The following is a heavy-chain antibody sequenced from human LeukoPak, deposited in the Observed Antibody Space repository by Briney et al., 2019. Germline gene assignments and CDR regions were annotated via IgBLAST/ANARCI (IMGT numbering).Heavy chain of an antibody. CDR2: IYYTGNT. CDR1: GGAISYYY. Sequence: SETLSLTCTVSGGAISYYYWNWIRQPPGKGLEWIGYIYYTGNTNYNPSLKSRVTISVDTSKNQFSLKLSSVTAADTAVYYCASVDTANRWFDPWGQGTLVTVSS. D-gene: IGHD5-18*01. CDR3: ASVDTANRWFDP. V-gene: IGHV4-59*12. J-gene: IGHJ5*02.